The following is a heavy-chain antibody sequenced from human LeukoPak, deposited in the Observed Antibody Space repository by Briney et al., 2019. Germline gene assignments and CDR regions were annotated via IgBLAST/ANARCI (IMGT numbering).Heavy chain of an antibody. D-gene: IGHD1-26*01. J-gene: IGHJ4*02. CDR1: GYTLTELS. CDR2: FDPEDGET. V-gene: IGHV1-24*01. CDR3: ARSSCRGAFDY. Sequence: GASVKVSCKASGYTLTELSMHWVRQAPGKGLEWMGGFDPEDGETIYAQKFQDRVTITRDRSMSTAYMELSSLRSEDTAMYYCARSSCRGAFDYWGQGTLVTASS.